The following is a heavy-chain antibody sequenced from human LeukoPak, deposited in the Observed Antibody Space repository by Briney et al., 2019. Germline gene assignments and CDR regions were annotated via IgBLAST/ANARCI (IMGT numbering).Heavy chain of an antibody. CDR1: GFTFSSYE. V-gene: IGHV3-48*03. D-gene: IGHD1-1*01. J-gene: IGHJ4*02. CDR2: ISSSARTI. Sequence: PGGSLRLSCAASGFTFSSYEMNWVREAPGEGLEWGSYISSSARTIYYAGSVTGRFTNSRDNAKNSLYLQMNSLRADDTAVYYCARDATWNDVRPFYYWGQGTLVTVSS. CDR3: ARDATWNDVRPFYY.